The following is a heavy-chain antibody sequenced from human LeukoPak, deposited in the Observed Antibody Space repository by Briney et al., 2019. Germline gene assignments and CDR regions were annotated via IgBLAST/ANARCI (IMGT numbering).Heavy chain of an antibody. CDR2: IIPIFGTA. V-gene: IGHV1-69*05. CDR3: ARPTGHRGYSYLEAFDI. J-gene: IGHJ3*02. D-gene: IGHD5-18*01. Sequence: EASVKVSCKASGGTFSRYAISWVQQAPGQGLERMGRIIPIFGTANYAQKFQGRVTITTDESTSTAYMELSSLRSEDTAVYYCARPTGHRGYSYLEAFDIWGQGTMVTVSS. CDR1: GGTFSRYA.